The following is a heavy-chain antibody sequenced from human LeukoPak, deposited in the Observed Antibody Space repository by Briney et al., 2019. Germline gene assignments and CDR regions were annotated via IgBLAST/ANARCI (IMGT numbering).Heavy chain of an antibody. V-gene: IGHV1-24*01. Sequence: ASVKVSCKVSGYTLTELSMHWVRQAPGKGLEWMGGFDPEDGETIYAQKFQGRVTMTEDTSTDTAYMELSSLRSEDAAVYYCATFAIFGVVIGRDAFDIWGQGTMVTVSS. CDR1: GYTLTELS. J-gene: IGHJ3*02. D-gene: IGHD3-3*01. CDR2: FDPEDGET. CDR3: ATFAIFGVVIGRDAFDI.